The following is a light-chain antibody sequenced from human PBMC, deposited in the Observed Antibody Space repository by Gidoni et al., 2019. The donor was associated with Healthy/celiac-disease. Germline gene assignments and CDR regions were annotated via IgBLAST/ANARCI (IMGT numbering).Light chain of an antibody. V-gene: IGLV1-40*01. CDR2: GNS. Sequence: QSVLTPPPSVPRAPGQRVTISCPGSSPNIGAGYDVHWYQQLPGTAPNPLIYGNSNRPTGVPDRCSGSRSGTAATLAITVLQAEDEADYYCQSYDSSLSGYVVFGGGTKLTVL. CDR1: SPNIGAGYD. CDR3: QSYDSSLSGYVV. J-gene: IGLJ2*01.